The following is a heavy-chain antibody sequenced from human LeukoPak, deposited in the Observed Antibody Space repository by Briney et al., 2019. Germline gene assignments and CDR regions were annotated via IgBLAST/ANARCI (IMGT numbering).Heavy chain of an antibody. D-gene: IGHD5-18*01. Sequence: GASVKVSCKASGYTFTSYDINWMRQAPGQGLEWMGGIIPIFGTANYAQKFQGRVTITADESTSTAYMELSSLRSEDTAVYYCARGGYSYGLYYFDYWGQGTLVTVSS. V-gene: IGHV1-69*13. J-gene: IGHJ4*02. CDR3: ARGGYSYGLYYFDY. CDR1: GYTFTSYD. CDR2: IIPIFGTA.